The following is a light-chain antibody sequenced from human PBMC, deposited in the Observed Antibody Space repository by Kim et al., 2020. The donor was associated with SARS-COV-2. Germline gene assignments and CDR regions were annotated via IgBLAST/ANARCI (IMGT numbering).Light chain of an antibody. Sequence: FPGERATLSFRASQGVSNIYLAWYQQKPGQAPRLVIYGTSNRATGIPDRFSGSGSGTDFTLTISRLEPEDFAVYYCQQYGSSRWTFGQGTKVDIK. CDR2: GTS. V-gene: IGKV3-20*01. J-gene: IGKJ1*01. CDR3: QQYGSSRWT. CDR1: QGVSNIY.